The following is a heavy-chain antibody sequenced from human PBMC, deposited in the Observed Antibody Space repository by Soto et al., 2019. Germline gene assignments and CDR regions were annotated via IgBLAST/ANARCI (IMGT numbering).Heavy chain of an antibody. V-gene: IGHV4-30-2*06. CDR2: VYRTGAT. D-gene: IGHD2-2*01. J-gene: IGHJ6*02. CDR1: GDSISSGGFP. Sequence: QLQLQESGSVLVETAQTLSLTCIVSGDSISSGGFPWTWIRQSTGKGLEWIGYVYRTGATSYNPSLESRASNSADTARNQFALKLMSVTPADSAVYFCTRDSYAMSSFALDVWGRGTAVTVSS. CDR3: TRDSYAMSSFALDV.